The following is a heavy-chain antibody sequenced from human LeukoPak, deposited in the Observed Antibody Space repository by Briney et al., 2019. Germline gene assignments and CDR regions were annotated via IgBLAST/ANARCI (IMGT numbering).Heavy chain of an antibody. V-gene: IGHV4-39*01. Sequence: SETLSLTCSVSGGSISSSSYYWVWIRQPPGKGLEWIGNVYYSRNTYYNPSLKSRVIISVDTSKNQFSLKLISVTAADTALYYCARHVRCGGDCSRLDYWGQGTLVTVSS. CDR2: VYYSRNT. D-gene: IGHD2-21*02. CDR3: ARHVRCGGDCSRLDY. J-gene: IGHJ4*02. CDR1: GGSISSSSYY.